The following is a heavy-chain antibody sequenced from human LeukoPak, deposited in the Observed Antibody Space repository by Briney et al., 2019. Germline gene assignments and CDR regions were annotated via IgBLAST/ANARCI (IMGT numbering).Heavy chain of an antibody. CDR1: GGSISGYY. D-gene: IGHD6-19*01. V-gene: IGHV4-59*08. CDR3: ARGYTDGWLIGY. J-gene: IGHJ4*02. CDR2: IYYSGST. Sequence: PSETLSLTCSVAGGSISGYYWSWIRQPPGHGLDWIGYIYYSGSTNYNPSLKSRVIISRDTSKNQFSLNLSSVTAADTAVYYCARGYTDGWLIGYWGQGTLVTVSS.